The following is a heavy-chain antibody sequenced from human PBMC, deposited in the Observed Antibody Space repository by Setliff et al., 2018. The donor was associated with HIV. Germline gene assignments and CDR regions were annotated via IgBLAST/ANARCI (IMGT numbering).Heavy chain of an antibody. V-gene: IGHV4-38-2*02. J-gene: IGHJ5*02. CDR3: ARDPKRGEQYYGSGYTNWSDP. CDR2: IYHSGST. CDR1: GYSISSGYY. D-gene: IGHD3-10*01. Sequence: PSETLSLTCTVSGYSISSGYYWGWIRQPPGKGLEWIGSIYHSGSTYYNPSLKSRVTISVDTSKNQFSLKLSSVTAADTAVYYCARDPKRGEQYYGSGYTNWSDPWGQGTLVTVSS.